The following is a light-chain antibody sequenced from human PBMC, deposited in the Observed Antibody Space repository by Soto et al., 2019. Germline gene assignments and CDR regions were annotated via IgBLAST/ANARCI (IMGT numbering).Light chain of an antibody. V-gene: IGLV1-40*01. Sequence: SVLTQPPSVSGAPGQRVTISCTGSSSNIGAGYDVHWYQQLPGTAPKLLIFGNTHRPSGVPDRFSGSKSGTSASLAITGLQPEDEADYYCHSYDISLSGYVFGPGTKVTV. CDR1: SSNIGAGYD. CDR3: HSYDISLSGYV. J-gene: IGLJ1*01. CDR2: GNT.